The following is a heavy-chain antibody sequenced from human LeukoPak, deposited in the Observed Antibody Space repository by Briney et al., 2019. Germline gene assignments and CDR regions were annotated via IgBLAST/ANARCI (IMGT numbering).Heavy chain of an antibody. J-gene: IGHJ3*02. CDR1: AYTFINYG. Sequence: DSVKVSCKASAYTFINYGISWVRQAPGQGLEWMGWISGYNGYTRNAQKFHDRVTMTRDTSTSTAYLELRSLQSDDTAVYYCARDQTVFSMTVVVQIKGLDIWGRGTMVTVSS. D-gene: IGHD3-22*01. CDR2: ISGYNGYT. V-gene: IGHV1-18*01. CDR3: ARDQTVFSMTVVVQIKGLDI.